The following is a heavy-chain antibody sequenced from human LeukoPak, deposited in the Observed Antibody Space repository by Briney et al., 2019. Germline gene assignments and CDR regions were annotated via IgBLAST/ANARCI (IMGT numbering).Heavy chain of an antibody. J-gene: IGHJ4*02. CDR1: GYSFTTYW. D-gene: IGHD2-2*01. CDR3: ARRQGCSSTSCPPDS. V-gene: IGHV5-51*01. CDR2: IYPGGSDT. Sequence: GESLKISCKASGYSFTTYWIGWVRQMPGKGLEWMGIIYPGGSDTRYSPSFQGQVTMSADKSINTAYLQWSSLKASDTAMYYCARRQGCSSTSCPPDSWGQGTLVTVSS.